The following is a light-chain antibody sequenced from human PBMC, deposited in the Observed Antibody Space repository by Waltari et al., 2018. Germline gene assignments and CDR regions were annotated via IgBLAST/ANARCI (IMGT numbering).Light chain of an antibody. CDR3: YSATDNNLRV. J-gene: IGLJ3*02. CDR1: LLSTKY. CDR2: KDS. V-gene: IGLV3-27*01. Sequence: SYELTQPSSVSVSPGQTARITCSGDLLSTKYARWFQQRPGQAPVLGIYKDSWRPSGSPRRFSGYSSGTTVSLTISGAQVEDEADYYCYSATDNNLRVFGGGTKLTVL.